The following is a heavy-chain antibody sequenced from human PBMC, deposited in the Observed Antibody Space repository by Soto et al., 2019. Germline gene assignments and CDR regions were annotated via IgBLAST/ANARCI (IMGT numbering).Heavy chain of an antibody. CDR2: LSTYNGNT. V-gene: IGHV1-18*01. CDR1: GYTFTSYG. CDR3: VKEGGVGVYSFDY. J-gene: IGHJ4*02. Sequence: QVQLVQSGAEVKKPGASVKVSCKASGYTFTSYGISWVRQAPGQGLEWMGWLSTYNGNTNYAQKLQGRVTMTTDTSTSTVYMELRSLRSDDTAVYYCVKEGGVGVYSFDYWGQGTLVTVSS. D-gene: IGHD3-10*01.